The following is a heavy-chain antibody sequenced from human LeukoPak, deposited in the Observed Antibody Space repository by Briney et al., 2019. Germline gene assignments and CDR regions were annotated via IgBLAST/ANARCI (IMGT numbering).Heavy chain of an antibody. D-gene: IGHD4-17*01. V-gene: IGHV3-9*01. CDR2: ISWNSGSI. CDR1: GFTFDDYA. J-gene: IGHJ6*02. Sequence: PGGSLRLSCAASGFTFDDYAMHWVRQAPGKGLEWVSGISWNSGSIGYADSVKGRFTISRDNAKNSLYLQMNSLRAEDTALYYCAKLGHDYGDYYGMDVWGQGTTVTVSS. CDR3: AKLGHDYGDYYGMDV.